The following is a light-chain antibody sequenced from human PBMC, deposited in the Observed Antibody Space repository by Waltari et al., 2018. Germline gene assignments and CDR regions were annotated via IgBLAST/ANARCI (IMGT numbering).Light chain of an antibody. Sequence: VVLTQSPGTMSLSQGERATLSCRASQSVDTTYFAWYQQKPGQSPRLLIYKTSTRATGIPDRFSGSGSGTDFSLNIDMLEPGDSAVYFCQQFGGSPMYTFGQGTKLEI. CDR3: QQFGGSPMYT. J-gene: IGKJ2*01. CDR2: KTS. V-gene: IGKV3-20*01. CDR1: QSVDTTY.